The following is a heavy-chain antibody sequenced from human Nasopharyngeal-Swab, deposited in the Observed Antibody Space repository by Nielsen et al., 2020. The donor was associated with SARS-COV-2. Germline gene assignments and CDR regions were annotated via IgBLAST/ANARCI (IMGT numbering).Heavy chain of an antibody. V-gene: IGHV3-74*01. CDR1: GFPFSSYW. CDR2: VSSDGSTK. CDR3: GRAGYYRIDY. Sequence: GGSLRLSCSASGFPFSSYWMQWVRQAPGKGLEWVARVSSDGSTKNHADSLQGRFSISRDNVKNEVYLQVSGLRGEDTAVYYCGRAGYYRIDYWGQGTLVTVSS. J-gene: IGHJ4*02. D-gene: IGHD2-15*01.